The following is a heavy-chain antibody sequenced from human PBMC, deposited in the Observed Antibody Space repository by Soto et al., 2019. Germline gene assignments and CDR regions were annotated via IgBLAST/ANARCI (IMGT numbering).Heavy chain of an antibody. CDR3: ARDGIAAAYAFDI. CDR1: GDSVSSNSAA. D-gene: IGHD6-13*01. Sequence: QVQLQQSGPGLVKPSQTLSLTCAISGDSVSSNSAAWNWIRQSPSSGLVWLGRTYYRSKWYKDYAVSVKSRIPINPDTSKNQFSLQLNSVTPEDTAVYYCARDGIAAAYAFDIWGQGTMVTVSS. CDR2: TYYRSKWYK. V-gene: IGHV6-1*01. J-gene: IGHJ3*02.